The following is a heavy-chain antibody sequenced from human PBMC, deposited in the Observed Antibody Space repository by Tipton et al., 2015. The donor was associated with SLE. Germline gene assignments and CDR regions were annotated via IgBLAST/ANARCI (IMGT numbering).Heavy chain of an antibody. Sequence: TLSLTCNVSGGSISSRDHCWGWIRQPPGKGLEWIASIHYSGSTYYNPSLKSRFTVYVDTSKNQFSLKLTSVTAADTAVYYCARHRGDFGVVTDYWGQGTLVTVSS. CDR2: IHYSGST. CDR3: ARHRGDFGVVTDY. D-gene: IGHD3-3*01. CDR1: GGSISSRDHC. V-gene: IGHV4-39*01. J-gene: IGHJ4*02.